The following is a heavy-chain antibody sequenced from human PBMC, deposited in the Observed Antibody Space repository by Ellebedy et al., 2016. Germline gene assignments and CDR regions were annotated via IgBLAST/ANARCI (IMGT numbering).Heavy chain of an antibody. CDR3: ARARAGGVDDAFDI. J-gene: IGHJ3*02. D-gene: IGHD3-10*01. CDR1: GGTFSNYA. CDR2: IIPILGVT. Sequence: ASVKVSCKASGGTFSNYAFSWVRQAPGHGLEWMGRIIPILGVTNYAQKFQGRVTITADKSTSTAYMDLSSLRSEDTAVYYCARARAGGVDDAFDIWGQGTMVTVSS. V-gene: IGHV1-69*04.